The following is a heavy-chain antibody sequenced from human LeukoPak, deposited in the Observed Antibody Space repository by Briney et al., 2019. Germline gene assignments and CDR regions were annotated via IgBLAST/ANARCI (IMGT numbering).Heavy chain of an antibody. CDR2: MSGSGGNT. D-gene: IGHD6-19*01. J-gene: IGHJ1*01. CDR1: GFTLSSYA. V-gene: IGHV3-23*01. CDR3: AKAGGLAMEYFQH. Sequence: GGALRLSCAASGFTLSSYAVSWVRQAPGKGLEWVSGMSGSGGNTYYADSVKGRFTISRDISKNTLYLYMSSLRAEDTALYYCAKAGGLAMEYFQHWGQGTLVTVSS.